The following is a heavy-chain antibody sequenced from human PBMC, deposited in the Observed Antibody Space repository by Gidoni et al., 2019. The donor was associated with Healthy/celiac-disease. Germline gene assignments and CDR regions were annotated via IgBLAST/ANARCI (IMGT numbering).Heavy chain of an antibody. CDR3: ARPPGVGRAMVTGK. V-gene: IGHV3-30-3*01. Sequence: QVQLVESGGGVVQPGRSLRLSCAASGFPFSSYAMHWVRQAPGKGLEWVAVISYDGSNKYYADSVKGRFTISRDNSKNTLYLQMNSLRAEDTAVYYCARPPGVGRAMVTGKWGQGTLVTVSS. J-gene: IGHJ4*02. CDR2: ISYDGSNK. D-gene: IGHD5-18*01. CDR1: GFPFSSYA.